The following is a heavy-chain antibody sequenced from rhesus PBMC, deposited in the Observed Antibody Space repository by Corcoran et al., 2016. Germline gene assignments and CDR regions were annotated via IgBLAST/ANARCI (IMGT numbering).Heavy chain of an antibody. V-gene: IGHV3-14*01. D-gene: IGHD2-15*01. CDR3: AKIDLR. CDR1: GFTFSSFW. Sequence: EVQLVESGGGLAKPGGSLRLSCVASGFTFSSFWMHWVRQAPGKGLELISTIKSGGDSTYYADSVKGRFTISRENAKNTLYLQMNSLRAEDTAVYYCAKIDLRWGQGVLVTVSS. J-gene: IGHJ4*01. CDR2: IKSGGDST.